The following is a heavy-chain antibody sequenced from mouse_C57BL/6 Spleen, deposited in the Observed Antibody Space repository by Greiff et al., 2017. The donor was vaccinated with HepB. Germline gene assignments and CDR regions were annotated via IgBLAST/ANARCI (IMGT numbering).Heavy chain of an antibody. D-gene: IGHD2-2*01. J-gene: IGHJ3*01. CDR1: GYTFTSYW. Sequence: VQGVESGAELAKPGASVKLSCKASGYTFTSYWMHWVKQRPGQGLEWIGYINPSSGYTKYNQKFKDKATLTADKSSSTAYMQLSSLTYEDSAVYYCARMDYGYDGVAYWGQGTLVTVSA. V-gene: IGHV1-7*01. CDR2: INPSSGYT. CDR3: ARMDYGYDGVAY.